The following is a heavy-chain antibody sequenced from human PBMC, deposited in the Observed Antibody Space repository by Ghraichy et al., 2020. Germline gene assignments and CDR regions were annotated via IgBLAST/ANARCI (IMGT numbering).Heavy chain of an antibody. CDR1: GGSIRSSSDY. D-gene: IGHD1-26*01. V-gene: IGHV4-39*01. Sequence: GSLRLSCSVSGGSIRSSSDYWGWIRQPPGKGLEWIGSFYTGGSTYYNPSLKSRVTISVLTSKNQFSLELISVTAADTAVYYCARQPMYSGSFDYWGQGTLVTVSS. J-gene: IGHJ4*02. CDR3: ARQPMYSGSFDY. CDR2: FYTGGST.